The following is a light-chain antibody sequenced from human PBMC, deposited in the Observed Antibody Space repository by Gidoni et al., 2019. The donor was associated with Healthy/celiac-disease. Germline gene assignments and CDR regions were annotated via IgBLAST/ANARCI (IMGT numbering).Light chain of an antibody. CDR2: DAS. J-gene: IGKJ4*01. CDR1: QSVSSY. V-gene: IGKV3-11*01. Sequence: VLTQSPATLSWSPGERATLSCRASQSVSSYSAWYQQKPGQAPRLLIYDASNRATGIPARFSGSGSGTDFTLTISSLEPEDFAVYYCQQRSNWPPLTFGGGTKVEIK. CDR3: QQRSNWPPLT.